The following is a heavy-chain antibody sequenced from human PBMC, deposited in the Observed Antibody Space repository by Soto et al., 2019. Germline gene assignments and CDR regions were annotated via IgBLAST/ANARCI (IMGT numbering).Heavy chain of an antibody. D-gene: IGHD2-2*01. CDR2: IWYDGSNK. CDR3: AKAKPDCSSTSCYEMDYYYYYMDV. CDR1: GFTFSSYG. J-gene: IGHJ6*03. Sequence: GGSLRLSCAASGFTFSSYGMHWVRQAPGKGLEWVAVIWYDGSNKYYADSVKGRFTISRDNSKNTLYLQMNSLRAEDTAVYYCAKAKPDCSSTSCYEMDYYYYYMDVWGKGTTVTVS. V-gene: IGHV3-30*02.